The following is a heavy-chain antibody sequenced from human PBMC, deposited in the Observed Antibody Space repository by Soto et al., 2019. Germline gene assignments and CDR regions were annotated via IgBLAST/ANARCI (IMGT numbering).Heavy chain of an antibody. Sequence: QVQLVQSGAEVKKPGASVKVSCKASGYTFTSYGISWVRQTPRQGLEWMGWISPHNDNTNYAQKLQDRVTMTTDTSTSTAYMELRSLRSDDTAVYYCARGGSYGDYGHPDYWGQGTLVTVSS. CDR3: ARGGSYGDYGHPDY. CDR2: ISPHNDNT. V-gene: IGHV1-18*01. D-gene: IGHD4-17*01. J-gene: IGHJ4*02. CDR1: GYTFTSYG.